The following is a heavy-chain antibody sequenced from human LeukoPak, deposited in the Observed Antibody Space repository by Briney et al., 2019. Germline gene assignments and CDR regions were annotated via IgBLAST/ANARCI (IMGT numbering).Heavy chain of an antibody. D-gene: IGHD3-10*02. J-gene: IGHJ3*02. CDR1: GFTFDNCA. V-gene: IGHV3-23*01. Sequence: PGGSLRLSCAASGFTFDNCAMSWVRQAPGKGLEWVAVIRGGGGVSFYSDSVKGRFTISRDNSKNTLYLQMNSLRAEDTAMYYCAKCSANYYNDAFDIWGRGTMVTVTS. CDR2: IRGGGGVS. CDR3: AKCSANYYNDAFDI.